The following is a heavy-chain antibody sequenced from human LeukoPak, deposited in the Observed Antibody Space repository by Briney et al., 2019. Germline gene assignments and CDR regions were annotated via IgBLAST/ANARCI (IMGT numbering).Heavy chain of an antibody. D-gene: IGHD3-22*01. CDR3: APYYYDSSGYYFGAFDI. CDR2: IYYSGST. V-gene: IGHV4-39*01. Sequence: SETLSLTCTVSGGSISSGNYYWGWIRQPPGKGLEWIGSIYYSGSTYYNPSLKSRVTISVDTSKNQFSLKLSSVTAADTAVYYCAPYYYDSSGYYFGAFDIWGQGTMVTVSS. J-gene: IGHJ3*02. CDR1: GGSISSGNYY.